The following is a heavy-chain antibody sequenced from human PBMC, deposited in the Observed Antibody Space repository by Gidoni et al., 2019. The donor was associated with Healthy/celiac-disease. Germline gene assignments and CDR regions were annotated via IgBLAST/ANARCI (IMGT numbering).Heavy chain of an antibody. D-gene: IGHD6-19*01. Sequence: EVQLVESGGGLVQPGGSLKLSGEASGFTFSGSAMHWVRQASGKGLEWVGRIRSKANSYATAYAASVKGRFTISRDDSKNTAYLQMNSLKTEDTAVYYCQQWLVRDYYYYGMDVWGQGTTVTVSS. J-gene: IGHJ6*02. CDR3: QQWLVRDYYYYGMDV. V-gene: IGHV3-73*01. CDR1: GFTFSGSA. CDR2: IRSKANSYAT.